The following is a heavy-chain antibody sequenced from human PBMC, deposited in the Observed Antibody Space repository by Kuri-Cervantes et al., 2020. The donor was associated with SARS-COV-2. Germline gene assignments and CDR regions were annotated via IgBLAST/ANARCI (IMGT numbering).Heavy chain of an antibody. Sequence: GESLKISCAASGFTFSSYWMNWVRQAPGKGLEWVANMKQDGSEIYYVDSVKGRFTISRDNAKNSLYLRMNSLRAEDTAVYYCARDKLRGWFDPWGQGTLVTVSS. CDR1: GFTFSSYW. V-gene: IGHV3-7*03. CDR2: MKQDGSEI. CDR3: ARDKLRGWFDP. J-gene: IGHJ5*02. D-gene: IGHD4-17*01.